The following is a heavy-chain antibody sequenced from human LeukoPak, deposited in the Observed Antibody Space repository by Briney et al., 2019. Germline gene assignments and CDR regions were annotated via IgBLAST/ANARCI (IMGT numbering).Heavy chain of an antibody. CDR1: GGSFSGYY. CDR3: ARDGDYYDSSGPFDY. J-gene: IGHJ4*02. CDR2: IYYSGST. Sequence: SETLSLTCAVYGGSFSGYYWSWIRQPPGKGLERIGSIYYSGSTYYNPFLKSRVTISVDTSKNQFSLKLSSVTAADTAVYYCARDGDYYDSSGPFDYWGQGTLVIVSS. D-gene: IGHD3-22*01. V-gene: IGHV4-34*01.